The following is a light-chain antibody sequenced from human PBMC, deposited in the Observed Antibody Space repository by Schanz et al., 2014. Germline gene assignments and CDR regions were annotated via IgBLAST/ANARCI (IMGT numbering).Light chain of an antibody. J-gene: IGLJ2*01. CDR2: EGS. CDR3: QSYDSSNQV. Sequence: NFMLTQPHSVSESPGKTITISCTRTSGSIASNFVQWYQQRPGSAPTTVIYEGSRRPSGVPDRFSGSIDSSSNSASLSISGLKTEDEADYYCQSYDSSNQVFGGGTKLTVL. V-gene: IGLV6-57*03. CDR1: SGSIASNF.